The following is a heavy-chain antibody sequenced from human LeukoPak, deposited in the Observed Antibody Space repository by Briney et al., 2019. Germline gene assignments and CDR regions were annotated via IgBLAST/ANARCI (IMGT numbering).Heavy chain of an antibody. CDR2: INPSGGST. CDR1: GYTFTSYY. D-gene: IGHD4-11*01. CDR3: AREGKRGTTVDY. J-gene: IGHJ4*02. Sequence: EASVKVSCKASGYTFTSYYMHWVRQAPGQGLEWMGIINPSGGSTSYAQKFQGRVTMTRDMSTSTVYMELSSLRSEDTAVYYCAREGKRGTTVDYWGQGTLVTVSS. V-gene: IGHV1-46*01.